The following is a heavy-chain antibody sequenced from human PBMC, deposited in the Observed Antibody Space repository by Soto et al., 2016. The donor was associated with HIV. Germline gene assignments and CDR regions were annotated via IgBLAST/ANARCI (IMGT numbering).Heavy chain of an antibody. CDR1: GFTFNNYA. J-gene: IGHJ3*02. V-gene: IGHV3-23*01. Sequence: EVQLLESGGGLVQPGGSLRLSCTASGFTFNNYAMSWVRQAPGKGLEWVSTISGSGDSTYYAGSVKGRFTISRDNSKNTLYVQMNSLRAEDTAVYYCAKVWWLRLGAFDIWGQGTMVTVS. D-gene: IGHD5-12*01. CDR3: AKVWWLRLGAFDI. CDR2: ISGSGDST.